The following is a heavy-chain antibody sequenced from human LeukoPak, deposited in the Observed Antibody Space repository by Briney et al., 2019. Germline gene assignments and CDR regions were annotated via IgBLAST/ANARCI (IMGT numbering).Heavy chain of an antibody. CDR2: ISSSSNTI. V-gene: IGHV3-48*01. J-gene: IGHJ4*02. CDR1: GFTFSSYS. CDR3: ARDNWMYTRGDY. Sequence: GGSLRLSCAASGFTFSSYSMNWVRQAPGKGLEWVSYISSSSNTIYYADSVKGRFTISRDKAKNSLYLQMNSLRAEDTAVYYCARDNWMYTRGDYWGQGTLVTVSS. D-gene: IGHD1-20*01.